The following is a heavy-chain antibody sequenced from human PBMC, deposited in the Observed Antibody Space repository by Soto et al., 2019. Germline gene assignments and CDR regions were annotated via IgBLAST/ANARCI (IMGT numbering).Heavy chain of an antibody. J-gene: IGHJ4*02. V-gene: IGHV3-33*01. CDR1: GFIFRDYG. Sequence: PGGSLRLSCAASGFIFRDYGMHWVRQAPGKGLEYLAVIWYDGTNKYYADSVKGRFTISRDNSKNTVYLQINSLRAEDTAVYYCARGPIVANLDYWGQGTLVTVSS. CDR3: ARGPIVANLDY. CDR2: IWYDGTNK. D-gene: IGHD5-12*01.